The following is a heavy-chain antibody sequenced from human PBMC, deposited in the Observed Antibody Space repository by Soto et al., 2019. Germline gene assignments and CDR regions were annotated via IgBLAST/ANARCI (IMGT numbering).Heavy chain of an antibody. Sequence: GGSLRLSCAASGFTFSDYYMSWIRQAPGKGLERVSYISCSGSTIYYADSVNGRFTISRDNAKNSLYLQMTSLRAEDTAVYYCARGPADPTPDCNDYYMDVWGKGILVTVSS. CDR3: ARGPADPTPDCNDYYMDV. CDR1: GFTFSDYY. CDR2: ISCSGSTI. J-gene: IGHJ6*03. V-gene: IGHV3-11*01. D-gene: IGHD2-15*01.